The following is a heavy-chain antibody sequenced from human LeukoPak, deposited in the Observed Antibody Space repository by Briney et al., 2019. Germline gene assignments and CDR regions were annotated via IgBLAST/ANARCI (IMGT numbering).Heavy chain of an antibody. J-gene: IGHJ3*02. Sequence: SETLSLTCAVYGGSFSGYYWSWIRQPPGKGLEWIGEINHSGSTNYNPSLKSRVTISVDTSKNQFSLKLSSVTAADTAVYYCARTRTYDYALSAFDIWGQGTMVTVSS. V-gene: IGHV4-34*01. CDR2: INHSGST. D-gene: IGHD3-16*01. CDR3: ARTRTYDYALSAFDI. CDR1: GGSFSGYY.